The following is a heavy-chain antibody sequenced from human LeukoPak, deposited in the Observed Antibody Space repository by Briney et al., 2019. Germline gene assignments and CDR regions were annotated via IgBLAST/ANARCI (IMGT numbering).Heavy chain of an antibody. Sequence: GGSLRLSCAASGFTVSNKYMTWVRQAPGKGLEWVANIKQDGSEKYYVDSVKGRFTITRDNAKNSLYLQMNRLRPEDTALYYCARDLETVRKPYSSGWHFHYWGQGTLVTVSS. J-gene: IGHJ4*02. CDR3: ARDLETVRKPYSSGWHFHY. V-gene: IGHV3-7*01. CDR2: IKQDGSEK. CDR1: GFTVSNKY. D-gene: IGHD6-19*01.